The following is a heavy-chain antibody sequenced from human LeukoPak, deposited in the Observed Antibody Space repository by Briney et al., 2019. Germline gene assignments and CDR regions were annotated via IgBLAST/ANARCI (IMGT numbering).Heavy chain of an antibody. CDR2: IITIFGTA. Sequence: SVKVSCKASDYTFTSYGISWVRQAPGQGLEWMGGIITIFGTANYAQKFQGRVTITTDESTSTAYMELSSLRSEDTAVYYCARSLTGGVYYFDYWGQGTLVTVSS. CDR1: DYTFTSYG. D-gene: IGHD3-9*01. V-gene: IGHV1-69*05. J-gene: IGHJ4*02. CDR3: ARSLTGGVYYFDY.